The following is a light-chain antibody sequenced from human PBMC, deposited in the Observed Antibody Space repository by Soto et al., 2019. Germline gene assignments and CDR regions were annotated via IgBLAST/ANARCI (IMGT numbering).Light chain of an antibody. Sequence: QSALTQPASVSGSPGQSITISRTGTSSDVGGYNYLSWYQQHPGKAPKVMIYEVTNRPSGVSNRFSGSKSGNTASLTIPGLQAEDEADYFCSSYTTSGTPVFGGGTKLTVL. CDR1: SSDVGGYNY. V-gene: IGLV2-14*01. CDR3: SSYTTSGTPV. J-gene: IGLJ3*02. CDR2: EVT.